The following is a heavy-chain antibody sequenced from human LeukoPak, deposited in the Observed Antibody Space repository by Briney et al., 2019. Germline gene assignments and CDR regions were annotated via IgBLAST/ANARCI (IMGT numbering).Heavy chain of an antibody. CDR3: ARVLGSSSVYYYYYYMDV. CDR1: GYTFTGYY. CDR2: INPNSGGT. V-gene: IGHV1-2*02. Sequence: ASVKVSSKASGYTFTGYYMHWVRQAPGQGLEWMGWINPNSGGTNYAQKFQGRVTMTRDTSISTAYMELSRLRSDDTAVYYCARVLGSSSVYYYYYYMDVWGKGTTVSVSS. D-gene: IGHD6-6*01. J-gene: IGHJ6*03.